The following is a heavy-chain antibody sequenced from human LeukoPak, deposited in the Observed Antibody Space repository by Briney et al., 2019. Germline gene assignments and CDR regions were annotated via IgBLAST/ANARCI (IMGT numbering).Heavy chain of an antibody. CDR1: GYTFTSNY. J-gene: IGHJ4*02. CDR3: ARDQEGFDY. V-gene: IGHV1-46*01. CDR2: LYPRDGST. Sequence: ASVKVSCKASGYTFTSNYIHWVRQAPGQALEWMGMLYPRDGSTSYAQKFQGRVTVTRDTSTSTVHMELSGLRSEDTAVYYCARDQEGFDYWGQGTLVTVSS.